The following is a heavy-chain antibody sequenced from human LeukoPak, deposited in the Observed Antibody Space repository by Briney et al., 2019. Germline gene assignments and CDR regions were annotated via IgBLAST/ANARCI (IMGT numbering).Heavy chain of an antibody. CDR1: GFTFSSYS. V-gene: IGHV3-48*04. CDR2: ISSSSSTI. Sequence: GGSLRLSCAASGFTFSSYSMNWVRQAPGKGLEWVSYISSSSSTIYYADSVKGRFTMSRDNAKNSVFLQVNSLRADDTAVYYCAGKPRDGYNDGRFDFWGQGTLVTVSS. CDR3: AGKPRDGYNDGRFDF. J-gene: IGHJ4*02. D-gene: IGHD5-24*01.